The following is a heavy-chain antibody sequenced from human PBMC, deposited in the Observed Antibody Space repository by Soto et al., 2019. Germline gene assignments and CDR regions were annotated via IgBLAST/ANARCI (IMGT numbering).Heavy chain of an antibody. CDR2: IIPIFGTA. CDR1: GGTFSSYA. J-gene: IGHJ3*02. V-gene: IGHV1-69*13. D-gene: IGHD1-7*01. Sequence: GASVKVSCKASGGTFSSYAISWVRQAPGQGLEWMGGIIPIFGTANYAQKFQGRVTITADESTSTAYMELRSLRSEDTAVYYCARGNYIESQNDAFGIWGQGTMVTVSS. CDR3: ARGNYIESQNDAFGI.